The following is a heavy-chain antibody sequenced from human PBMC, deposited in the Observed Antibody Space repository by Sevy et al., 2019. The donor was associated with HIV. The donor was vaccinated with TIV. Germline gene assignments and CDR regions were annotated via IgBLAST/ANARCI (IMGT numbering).Heavy chain of an antibody. J-gene: IGHJ6*02. D-gene: IGHD1-7*01. CDR1: GYTFTGDY. V-gene: IGHV1-2*06. Sequence: ASVKVSCKASGYTFTGDYLHWVRQAPGQGLEWMGRVYPNSGGTNYAQKFQGRVTMTGDTSISTAYMELSSLRSDDTAVYYCARDGGGGTTNSGMDVWGQGTTVTVSS. CDR3: ARDGGGGTTNSGMDV. CDR2: VYPNSGGT.